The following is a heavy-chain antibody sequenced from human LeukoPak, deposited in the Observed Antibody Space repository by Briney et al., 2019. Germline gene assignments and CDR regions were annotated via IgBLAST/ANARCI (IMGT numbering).Heavy chain of an antibody. V-gene: IGHV4-34*01. CDR2: INHSGST. CDR1: GGSFSGYY. J-gene: IGHJ4*02. D-gene: IGHD6-19*01. Sequence: SETLSLTCAVYGGSFSGYYWSWIRQPPGKGLEWIGEINHSGSTNYNPSLKSRVTISVDTSKNQFSLKLSSVTAADTAVYYCARGRLTSGWYNWGQGTLVTVSS. CDR3: ARGRLTSGWYN.